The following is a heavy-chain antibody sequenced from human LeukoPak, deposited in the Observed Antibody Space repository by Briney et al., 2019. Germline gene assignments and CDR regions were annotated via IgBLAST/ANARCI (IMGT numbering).Heavy chain of an antibody. CDR2: VSSSGSST. D-gene: IGHD5-12*01. CDR1: GFTFSSYW. CDR3: ARGDYYY. J-gene: IGHJ4*02. Sequence: GGSLRLSCAASGFTFSSYWMNWVRQAPGKGLEWVSTVSSSGSSTYYADSVKGRFTISRDNAKNSLYLQMNSLRAEDTAVYYCARGDYYYWGQGTLVTVSS. V-gene: IGHV3-21*01.